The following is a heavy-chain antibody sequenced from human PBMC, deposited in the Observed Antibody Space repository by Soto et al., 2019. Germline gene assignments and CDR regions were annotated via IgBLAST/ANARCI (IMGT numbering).Heavy chain of an antibody. CDR3: ARDLWGGGSYPKSAPGYYGMDV. CDR2: ISYDGSNK. D-gene: IGHD1-26*01. V-gene: IGHV3-30-3*01. CDR1: GFTFSSYA. J-gene: IGHJ6*02. Sequence: PGGSLRLSCAASGFTFSSYAMHWVRQAPGKGLEWVAVISYDGSNKYYADSVKGRFTISRDNSKNTLYLQMNSLRAEDTAVYYCARDLWGGGSYPKSAPGYYGMDVWGQGTTVTVSS.